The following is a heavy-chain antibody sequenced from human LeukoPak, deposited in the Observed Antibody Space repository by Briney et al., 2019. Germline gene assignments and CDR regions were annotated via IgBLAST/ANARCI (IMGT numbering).Heavy chain of an antibody. CDR2: ISGSGGST. D-gene: IGHD3-16*01. J-gene: IGHJ4*02. CDR3: ANVGVGWGYFDY. V-gene: IGHV3-23*01. CDR1: GFTFTSYS. Sequence: PGGSLRLSCAASGFTFTSYSMSWVRQAPGKGLEWVSVISGSGGSTYYADSAKGRFTISRDNSKNTLHLQMNRLRADDPAVYYFANVGVGWGYFDYWGQGTLVTVSS.